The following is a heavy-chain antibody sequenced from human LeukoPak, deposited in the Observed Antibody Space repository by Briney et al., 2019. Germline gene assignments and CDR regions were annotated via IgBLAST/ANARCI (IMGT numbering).Heavy chain of an antibody. Sequence: SVKVSYKASGGTFSSYAISWVRQAPGQGLEWMGGIIPIFGTANYAQKFQGRVTITADKSTSTAYMELSSLRSEDTAVYYCARGRDIVVVVAATPLDYWGQGTLVTVSS. D-gene: IGHD2-15*01. CDR3: ARGRDIVVVVAATPLDY. CDR1: GGTFSSYA. J-gene: IGHJ4*02. CDR2: IIPIFGTA. V-gene: IGHV1-69*06.